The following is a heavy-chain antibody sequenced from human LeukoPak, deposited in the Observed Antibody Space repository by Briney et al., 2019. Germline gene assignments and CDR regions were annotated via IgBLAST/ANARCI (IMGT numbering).Heavy chain of an antibody. V-gene: IGHV4-39*07. CDR2: IYYSGST. CDR3: ARDRDGSYYDY. D-gene: IGHD1-26*01. CDR1: GGSISSSSYY. Sequence: PSETLSLTCTVSGGSISSSSYYWGWIRQPPGKGLEWIGSIYYSGSTNYNPSLKSRVTISVDTSKNQFSLKLSSVTAADTAVYYCARDRDGSYYDYWGQGTLVTVSS. J-gene: IGHJ4*02.